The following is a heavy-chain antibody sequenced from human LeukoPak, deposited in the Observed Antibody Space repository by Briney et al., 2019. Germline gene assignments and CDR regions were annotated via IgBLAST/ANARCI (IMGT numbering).Heavy chain of an antibody. Sequence: GGSLRLSCAASGFTFSSYAMHWVRQAPGKGLEWVSAISGSGGSTYYADSVKGRFTISRDNSKNTLYLQMNSLRAEDTAVYYCAKDGQYYDILTGYTNWGQGTLVTVSS. V-gene: IGHV3-23*01. D-gene: IGHD3-9*01. J-gene: IGHJ4*02. CDR1: GFTFSSYA. CDR2: ISGSGGST. CDR3: AKDGQYYDILTGYTN.